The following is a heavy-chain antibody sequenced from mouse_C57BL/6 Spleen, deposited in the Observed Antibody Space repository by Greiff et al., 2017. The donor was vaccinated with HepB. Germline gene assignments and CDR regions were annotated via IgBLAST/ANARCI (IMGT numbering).Heavy chain of an antibody. V-gene: IGHV1-47*01. J-gene: IGHJ3*01. CDR2: FHPYNDDT. D-gene: IGHD1-2*01. Sequence: QVQLKESGAELVKPGASVKMSCKASGYTFTTYPIEWMKQNHGKSLEWIGNFHPYNDDTKYNEKFKGKATLTVEKSSSTVYLELSRLTSDDSAVYYCARWDTLRPGFAYWGQGTLVTVSA. CDR1: GYTFTTYP. CDR3: ARWDTLRPGFAY.